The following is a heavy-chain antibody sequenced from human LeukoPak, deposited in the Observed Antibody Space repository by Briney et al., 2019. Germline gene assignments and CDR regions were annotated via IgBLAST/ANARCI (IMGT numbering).Heavy chain of an antibody. V-gene: IGHV1-2*02. CDR2: INPKSGGT. Sequence: GASVKVSCKASGYTFTHYYIHWVRQAPGQGLEWMGWINPKSGGTNYAQNFQGRVTMTRVTSISTAYTELSRLRSDDTAVYYCVRGYNSGEARPWGQGTLVTVSS. D-gene: IGHD2-2*02. CDR1: GYTFTHYY. CDR3: VRGYNSGEARP. J-gene: IGHJ5*02.